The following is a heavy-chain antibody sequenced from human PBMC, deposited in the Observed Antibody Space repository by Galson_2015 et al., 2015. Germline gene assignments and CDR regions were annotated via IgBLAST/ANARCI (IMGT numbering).Heavy chain of an antibody. D-gene: IGHD5-18*01. Sequence: SLRLSCAASGFTFSNYVMTWVRQAPGKGLDWVSTINGGGDGTYYADSVKGRFTISRDNSENTLSLQMDNLRADDTAVYYCAKLTRGYTYGFGGGLVDYWGQGTLVTVSS. CDR3: AKLTRGYTYGFGGGLVDY. CDR2: INGGGDGT. V-gene: IGHV3-23*01. J-gene: IGHJ4*02. CDR1: GFTFSNYV.